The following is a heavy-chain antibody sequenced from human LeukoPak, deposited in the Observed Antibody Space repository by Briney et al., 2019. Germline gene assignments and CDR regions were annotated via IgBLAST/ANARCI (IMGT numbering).Heavy chain of an antibody. CDR1: GFTFSNYW. V-gene: IGHV3-7*01. D-gene: IGHD6-6*01. Sequence: GGSLRLSCAASGFTFSNYWMSWVRQAPGKGLEWVANINQDGSEKIYVDSVKGRLTMSRDNAKNSLFPQMSSLRADDTAVYYCARVGYSSSSKDYWGQGTLVTVSS. CDR3: ARVGYSSSSKDY. CDR2: INQDGSEK. J-gene: IGHJ4*02.